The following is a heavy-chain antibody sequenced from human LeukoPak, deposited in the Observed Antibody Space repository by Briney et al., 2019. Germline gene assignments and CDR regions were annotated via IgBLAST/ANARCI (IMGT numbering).Heavy chain of an antibody. CDR2: ISASGGST. CDR1: GFIFSSYV. CDR3: AKSRTMEGGDWFDP. Sequence: GGSLRLSCAASGFIFSSYVMSWVRQAPGKGLEWVSAISASGGSTYYADSVKGRFTISRDNSKNTLYLQMNSLRAEDTAVYYCAKSRTMEGGDWFDPWGQGTLVTVSS. V-gene: IGHV3-23*01. J-gene: IGHJ5*02. D-gene: IGHD1-14*01.